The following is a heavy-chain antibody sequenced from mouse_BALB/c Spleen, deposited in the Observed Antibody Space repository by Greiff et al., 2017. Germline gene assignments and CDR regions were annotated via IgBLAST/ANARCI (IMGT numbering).Heavy chain of an antibody. Sequence: VHLVESGPGLVQPSQSLSITCTVSGFSLTSYGVHWVRQSPGKGLEWLGVIWSGGSTDYNAAFISRLSISKDNSKSQVFFKMNSLQADDTAIYYCARNRGRSYDYAMDYWGQGTSVTVSS. CDR1: GFSLTSYG. CDR3: ARNRGRSYDYAMDY. CDR2: IWSGGST. J-gene: IGHJ4*01. D-gene: IGHD1-1*01. V-gene: IGHV2-4-1*01.